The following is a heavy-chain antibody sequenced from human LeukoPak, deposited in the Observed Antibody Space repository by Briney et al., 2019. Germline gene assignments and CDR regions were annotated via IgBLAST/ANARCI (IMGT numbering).Heavy chain of an antibody. CDR1: GFTFSGSA. CDR3: TRRDYSNYFGATNYYMDV. D-gene: IGHD4-11*01. J-gene: IGHJ6*03. CDR2: IRSKANSYAT. Sequence: GGSLRLSCAASGFTFSGSAMHWVRQASGKGLEWVGRIRSKANSYATAYAASVKGRFTISRDDSKNTAYLRMNSLKTEDTAVYYCTRRDYSNYFGATNYYMDVWGKGTTVTVSS. V-gene: IGHV3-73*01.